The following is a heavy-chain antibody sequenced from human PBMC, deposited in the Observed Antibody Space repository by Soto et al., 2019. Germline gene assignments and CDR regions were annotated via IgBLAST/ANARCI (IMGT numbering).Heavy chain of an antibody. CDR1: SGSFSGYY. CDR3: ARDGIDPPRDSWFDP. J-gene: IGHJ5*02. Sequence: TLSLTCAVYSGSFSGYYWSWIRQPPGKGLEWIGEINHSGSANYNPSLKSRATISVDTSKNQFSLRLTSLTAADTAVYYCARDGIDPPRDSWFDPWGQGTKVTVS. CDR2: INHSGSA. D-gene: IGHD1-1*01. V-gene: IGHV4-34*01.